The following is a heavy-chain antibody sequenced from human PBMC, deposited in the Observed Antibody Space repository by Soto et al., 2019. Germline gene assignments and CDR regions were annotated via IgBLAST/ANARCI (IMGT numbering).Heavy chain of an antibody. V-gene: IGHV4-34*01. CDR1: GGSFSGYY. Sequence: LSLTCAVYGGSFSGYYWSWIRQPPGKGLEWIGEINHSGSTNYNPSLKSRVTISVDTSKNQFSLKLSSVTAADTAVYYCARQQLWLYYYYYGMDVWGQGTTVTVSS. CDR3: ARQQLWLYYYYYGMDV. D-gene: IGHD6-13*01. J-gene: IGHJ6*02. CDR2: INHSGST.